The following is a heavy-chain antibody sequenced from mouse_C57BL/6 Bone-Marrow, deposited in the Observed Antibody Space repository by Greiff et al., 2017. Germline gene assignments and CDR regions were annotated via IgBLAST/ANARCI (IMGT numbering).Heavy chain of an antibody. Sequence: VQLQQSGAELAKPGASVKLSCKASGYTFTSYWMHWVKQRPGQGLEWIGYINPSSGYTKYNQKFKDKATLTADKSSSTAYMQLSSLTYADSAVYYCARSPLGRPWYFDVWGTGTTVTVSS. CDR1: GYTFTSYW. J-gene: IGHJ1*03. V-gene: IGHV1-7*01. CDR2: INPSSGYT. CDR3: ARSPLGRPWYFDV. D-gene: IGHD4-1*01.